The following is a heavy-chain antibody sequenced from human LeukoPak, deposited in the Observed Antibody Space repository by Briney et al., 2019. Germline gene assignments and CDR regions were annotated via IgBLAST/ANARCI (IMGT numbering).Heavy chain of an antibody. J-gene: IGHJ4*02. CDR3: AKTNGYSRSWYDY. Sequence: GGSLRLSCAASGLTFSSYAMSRVRQAPGKGLEWVSGISGSGASTYYADSVRGRFTISRDNSKNTLYLQMNSLRAEDTAVYYCAKTNGYSRSWYDYWGQGTLVTVSS. D-gene: IGHD6-13*01. V-gene: IGHV3-23*01. CDR1: GLTFSSYA. CDR2: ISGSGAST.